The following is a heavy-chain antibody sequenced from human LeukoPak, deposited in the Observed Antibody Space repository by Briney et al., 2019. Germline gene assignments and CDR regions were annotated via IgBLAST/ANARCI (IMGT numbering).Heavy chain of an antibody. CDR3: AKVIIGGASSEGPGD. D-gene: IGHD3-3*01. V-gene: IGHV3-23*01. CDR2: ISGSGGNT. J-gene: IGHJ1*01. Sequence: GGSLRLSCAASGFTSNSSVMCCVREALGKRRGWVSVISGSGGNTYYAASVKGRFTISRDNSKNMLYLQMNSLRADDTAVYYCAKVIIGGASSEGPGDWGQLTLVS. CDR1: GFTSNSSV.